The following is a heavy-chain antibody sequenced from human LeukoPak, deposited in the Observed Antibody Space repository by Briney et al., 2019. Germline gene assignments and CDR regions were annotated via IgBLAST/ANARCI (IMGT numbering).Heavy chain of an antibody. J-gene: IGHJ3*02. CDR3: ARGERQWPGPAIDI. Sequence: SETLSLTCTVSGASISSYYWSWIRQPPGEGLEWIGYISYSGTTNYSPSLKSRVTISLDTSNNQFSLKLTSVTAADTAIYYCARGERQWPGPAIDIWGQGTMVTVSS. V-gene: IGHV4-59*01. CDR1: GASISSYY. CDR2: ISYSGTT. D-gene: IGHD6-19*01.